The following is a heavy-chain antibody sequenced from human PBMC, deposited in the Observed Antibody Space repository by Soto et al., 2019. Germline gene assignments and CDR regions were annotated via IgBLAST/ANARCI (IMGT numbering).Heavy chain of an antibody. V-gene: IGHV4-31*03. CDR1: GDSISSGSY. D-gene: IGHD4-4*01. J-gene: IGHJ6*02. Sequence: SETLSLTCTVSGDSISSGSYWGWIRQHPGKGLEWIGYIYYSGSTYYNPSLKSRVTISVDTSKNQFSLKLSSVTAADTAVYYCARDYSNYLGPGYYGMDVWGQGTTVTVSS. CDR2: IYYSGST. CDR3: ARDYSNYLGPGYYGMDV.